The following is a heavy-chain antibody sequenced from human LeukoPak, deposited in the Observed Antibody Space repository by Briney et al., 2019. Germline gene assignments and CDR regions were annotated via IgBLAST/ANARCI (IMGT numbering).Heavy chain of an antibody. CDR3: ARGLATIRVNWFDP. CDR1: GGSISSSSYY. D-gene: IGHD5-24*01. V-gene: IGHV4-39*01. Sequence: KTSETLSLTCTVSGGSISSSSYYWGWIRQPPGKGLEWIGSIYYRGSAYYNPSLKSRVTISVDTSKNQFSLKLSSVTAADTAVYYCARGLATIRVNWFDPWGQGTLVTVSS. CDR2: IYYRGSA. J-gene: IGHJ5*02.